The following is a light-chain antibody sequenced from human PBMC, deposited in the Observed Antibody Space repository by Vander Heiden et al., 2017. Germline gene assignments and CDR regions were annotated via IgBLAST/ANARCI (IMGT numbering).Light chain of an antibody. J-gene: IGLJ2*01. CDR1: ALPKQY. Sequence: SYDLTQPPSVSVSPGQTARITCSGDALPKQYAYWYQQKPGQAPVLVIYKDSERPSGIPERFSGSSSGTTVTLTISGGQAEDEADYYCQSADSSGTYVVFGGGTKLTVL. V-gene: IGLV3-25*03. CDR2: KDS. CDR3: QSADSSGTYVV.